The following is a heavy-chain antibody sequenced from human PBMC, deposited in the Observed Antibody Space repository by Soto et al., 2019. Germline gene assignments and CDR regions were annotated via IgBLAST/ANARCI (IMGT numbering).Heavy chain of an antibody. V-gene: IGHV3-48*01. J-gene: IGHJ4*02. CDR2: ISRNRSKI. D-gene: IGHD3-9*01. Sequence: GGSLRLSCAASGFTFSSYWMSWVRQAPGKGLEWVANISRNRSKIYYADSVKGRFTISRDNAKNSLYLQMNSLRAEDTAVYYCARDRPYYDILYPLDYWGQGTLVTVSS. CDR3: ARDRPYYDILYPLDY. CDR1: GFTFSSYW.